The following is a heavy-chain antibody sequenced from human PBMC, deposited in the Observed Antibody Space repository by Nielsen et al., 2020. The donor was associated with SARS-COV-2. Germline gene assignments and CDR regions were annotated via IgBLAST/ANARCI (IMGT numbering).Heavy chain of an antibody. CDR1: GGSISSSSYY. V-gene: IGHV4-39*01. D-gene: IGHD1-26*01. J-gene: IGHJ4*02. CDR3: ARQKVGAPRFDY. Sequence: SETLSLTCTVSGGSISSSSYYWGWIRQPPGKGLEWIGSIYYSGRTYYNPSLKSRVTISVDTSKNQFSLKLSSVTAADTAVYYCARQKVGAPRFDYWGQGTLVTVSS. CDR2: IYYSGRT.